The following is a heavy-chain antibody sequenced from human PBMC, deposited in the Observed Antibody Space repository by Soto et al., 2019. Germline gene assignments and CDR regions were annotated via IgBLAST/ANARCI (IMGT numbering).Heavy chain of an antibody. J-gene: IGHJ3*02. D-gene: IGHD3-3*01. Sequence: ASVKVSCKASGYTFTGYYMHWVRQAPGQGLEWMGWINPNSGGKNYAQKFQGRVTMTRDTSISTACMELSRLRSDDTAVYYCARRNVLRLLEWLPRPYDAFDIWGQGTMVTVSS. V-gene: IGHV1-2*02. CDR3: ARRNVLRLLEWLPRPYDAFDI. CDR2: INPNSGGK. CDR1: GYTFTGYY.